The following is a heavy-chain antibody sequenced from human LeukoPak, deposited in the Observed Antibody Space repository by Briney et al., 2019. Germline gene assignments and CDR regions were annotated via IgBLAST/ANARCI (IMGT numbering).Heavy chain of an antibody. CDR1: GFTFSSYA. V-gene: IGHV3-23*01. J-gene: IGHJ4*02. CDR2: ISGSGGST. CDR3: AKTDYGDSYFDY. D-gene: IGHD4-17*01. Sequence: GGSLRLSCAASGFTFSSYAMSWVRQAPGEGLEWVSAISGSGGSTYYADSVKGRFTISRDNSKNTLYLQMNSLRAEDRAVYYCAKTDYGDSYFDYWGQGTLVTVSS.